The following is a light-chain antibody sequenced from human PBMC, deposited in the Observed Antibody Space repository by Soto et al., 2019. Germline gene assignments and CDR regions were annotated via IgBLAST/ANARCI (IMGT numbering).Light chain of an antibody. CDR3: QQSHSSPLS. Sequence: IQMTQSPSSLSASVGDRVTITCRASQSIVRYLNWYQQKPGKAPELLIYTASNLESGVPSRFSGSGSGTDFALTISSLQPEDSAVYYCQQSHSSPLSFGGGTKVDIK. V-gene: IGKV1-39*01. J-gene: IGKJ4*01. CDR2: TAS. CDR1: QSIVRY.